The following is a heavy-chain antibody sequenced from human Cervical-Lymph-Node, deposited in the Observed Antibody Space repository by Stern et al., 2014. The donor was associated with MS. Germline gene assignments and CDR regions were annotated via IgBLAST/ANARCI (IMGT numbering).Heavy chain of an antibody. CDR3: ARVGDSSSWYQDAFDI. V-gene: IGHV4-59*01. J-gene: IGHJ3*02. CDR2: IYYSGST. Sequence: QLQESGPGLVKPSETLSLTCTVSGGSISSYYWSWIRQPPGKGLEWIGYIYYSGSTNYNPSLKSRVTISVDTSKNQFSLKLSSVTAADTAVYYCARVGDSSSWYQDAFDIWGQGTMVTVSS. D-gene: IGHD6-13*01. CDR1: GGSISSYY.